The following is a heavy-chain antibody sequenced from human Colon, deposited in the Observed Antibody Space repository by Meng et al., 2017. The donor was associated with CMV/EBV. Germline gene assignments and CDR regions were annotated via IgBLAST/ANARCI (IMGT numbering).Heavy chain of an antibody. J-gene: IGHJ5*02. V-gene: IGHV4-59*01. D-gene: IGHD2-15*01. CDR3: VRQHCSGGMCYQFDP. Sequence: SETLSLTCTVSGVSIDTYYWSWIRQPPGKGLEWIGYIFHSGDTNYNPSLKSRVTISVDMSRNEFSLKLTSVTAADTAVYYCVRQHCSGGMCYQFDPWGQGIPVTVSS. CDR1: GVSIDTYY. CDR2: IFHSGDT.